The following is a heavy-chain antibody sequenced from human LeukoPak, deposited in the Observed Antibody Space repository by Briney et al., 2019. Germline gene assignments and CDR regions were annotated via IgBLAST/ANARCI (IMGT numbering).Heavy chain of an antibody. J-gene: IGHJ4*02. CDR2: ISSSSSYI. CDR3: ARALYSSSSGGFDY. D-gene: IGHD6-6*01. Sequence: GRSLRLSCAASGFTFSSYAMHWVRQAPGKGLEWVSSISSSSSYIYYADSVKGRFTISRDNAKNSLYLQMNSLRAEDTAVYYCARALYSSSSGGFDYWGQGTLVTVSS. V-gene: IGHV3-21*01. CDR1: GFTFSSYA.